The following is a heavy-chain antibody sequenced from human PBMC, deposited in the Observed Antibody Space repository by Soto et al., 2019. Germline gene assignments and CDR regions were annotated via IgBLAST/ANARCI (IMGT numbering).Heavy chain of an antibody. D-gene: IGHD3-3*01. V-gene: IGHV3-30*18. Sequence: PGGSLRLSCAASGFTFSSYGMHWVRQAPGKGLEWVAVISYDGSNKYYADSVKGRFTISRDNSKNTLYLQMNSLRAEDTAVYYCAKCTGLYDFWSGYHDYWGQGTLVTVSS. CDR2: ISYDGSNK. J-gene: IGHJ4*02. CDR3: AKCTGLYDFWSGYHDY. CDR1: GFTFSSYG.